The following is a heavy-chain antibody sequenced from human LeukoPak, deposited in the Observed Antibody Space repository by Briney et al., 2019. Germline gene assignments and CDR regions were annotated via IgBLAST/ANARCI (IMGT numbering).Heavy chain of an antibody. CDR2: ISHIGST. CDR3: ARDRLSANAFDM. Sequence: SETLSLTCSVSGGSITNYYWNWMRQPPGKGLEWIGYISHIGSTNYNPSLKSRLTISVDRSKNQFYLKLTSVTAADTAIYYCARDRLSANAFDMWGQGTVATVSS. D-gene: IGHD2-21*02. J-gene: IGHJ3*02. CDR1: GGSITNYY. V-gene: IGHV4-59*01.